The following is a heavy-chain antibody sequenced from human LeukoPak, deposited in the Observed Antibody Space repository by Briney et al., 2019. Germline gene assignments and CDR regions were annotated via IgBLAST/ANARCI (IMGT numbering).Heavy chain of an antibody. CDR2: IYPGDSDT. CDR3: ARLVYDSSGYYQGSDY. V-gene: IGHV5-51*03. Sequence: PGESLKISCKGSGYSFTSYWIGWVRQMPGKGLEWMGIIYPGDSDTRYSPSFQGQVTTSADKSISTAYLQWSSLKASDTAMYYCARLVYDSSGYYQGSDYWGQGTLVTVSS. D-gene: IGHD3-22*01. J-gene: IGHJ4*02. CDR1: GYSFTSYW.